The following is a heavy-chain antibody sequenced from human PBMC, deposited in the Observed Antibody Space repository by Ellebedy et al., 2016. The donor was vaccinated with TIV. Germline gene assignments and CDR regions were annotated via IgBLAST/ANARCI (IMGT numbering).Heavy chain of an antibody. CDR2: ISDSGSNT. V-gene: IGHV3-23*01. Sequence: GESLKISCVTSGFTFSSYAMSWVRQAPGKGLEWVSTISDSGSNTHYADSVKGRFTISRDNSKNTLYLQMNSLRAEGTAVYYCARDVSSSLFFDYWGQGTLVTVSS. CDR1: GFTFSSYA. CDR3: ARDVSSSLFFDY. D-gene: IGHD2-2*01. J-gene: IGHJ4*02.